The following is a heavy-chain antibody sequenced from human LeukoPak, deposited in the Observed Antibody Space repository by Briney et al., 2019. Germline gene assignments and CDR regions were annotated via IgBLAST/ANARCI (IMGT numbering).Heavy chain of an antibody. Sequence: SAKVSCKASGGTFSSYAISWVRQAPGQGLEWMGRIIPILGIANYAQKFQGRVTVTADKSTSTAYMELSSLRSEDTAVYYCARGVDGGNSDWFDPWGQGTLVTVSS. CDR3: ARGVDGGNSDWFDP. CDR2: IIPILGIA. CDR1: GGTFSSYA. J-gene: IGHJ5*02. V-gene: IGHV1-69*04. D-gene: IGHD4-23*01.